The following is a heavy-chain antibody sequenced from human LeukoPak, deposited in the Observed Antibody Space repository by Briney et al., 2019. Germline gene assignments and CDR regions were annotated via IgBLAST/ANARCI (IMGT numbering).Heavy chain of an antibody. Sequence: GGSLRLSCAASGFTFDDYAMHWVRQAPGKGLEWVSGISWNSGTIDYADSVKGRFTISRDNAKNSLYLQMNSLRDEDTALYYCAKGRVSSGYSDFDYWGQGTLVTVSS. CDR1: GFTFDDYA. J-gene: IGHJ4*02. D-gene: IGHD3-22*01. V-gene: IGHV3-9*01. CDR2: ISWNSGTI. CDR3: AKGRVSSGYSDFDY.